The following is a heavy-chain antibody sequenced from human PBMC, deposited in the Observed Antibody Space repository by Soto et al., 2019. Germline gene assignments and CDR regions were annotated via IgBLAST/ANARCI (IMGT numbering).Heavy chain of an antibody. CDR1: GGSISSYY. J-gene: IGHJ6*02. V-gene: IGHV4-59*01. CDR3: ARDIANYGGNFYYYYGMDV. CDR2: IYYSGST. D-gene: IGHD4-17*01. Sequence: SETLSLTCTVSGGSISSYYWGWIRQPPGKXLEWIGYIYYSGSTNYNPSLKSRVTISVDTSKNQFSLKLSSVTAADTAVYYCARDIANYGGNFYYYYGMDVWCPGTTLTVS.